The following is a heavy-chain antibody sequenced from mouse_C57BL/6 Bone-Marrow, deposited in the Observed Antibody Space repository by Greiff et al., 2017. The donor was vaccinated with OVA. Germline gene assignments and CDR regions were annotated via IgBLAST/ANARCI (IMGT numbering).Heavy chain of an antibody. V-gene: IGHV5-4*01. CDR3: ARHGKPLFDY. CDR1: GFTFSSYA. J-gene: IGHJ2*01. CDR2: ISDGGSYT. Sequence: EVHLVESGGGLVKPGGSLKLSCAASGFTFSSYAMSWVRQTPEKRLEWVATISDGGSYTYYPDNVKGRFTISRDNAKNNLYLQMSHLKSEDTAMYDCARHGKPLFDYWGQGTTLTVSS.